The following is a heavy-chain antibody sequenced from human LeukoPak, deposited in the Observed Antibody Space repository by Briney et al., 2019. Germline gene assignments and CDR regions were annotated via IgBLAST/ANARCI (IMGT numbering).Heavy chain of an antibody. Sequence: PGGSLRLSCAASGFTFSSYWMSWVRQAPGKGLEWVANIKQDGSEKYYVDSVKGRFTISRDNAKNSLYLQMNSLRAEDTAVYYCARSSAAAGTAFNYYYYGMDVWGKGTTVAVPS. V-gene: IGHV3-7*03. CDR1: GFTFSSYW. CDR3: ARSSAAAGTAFNYYYYGMDV. J-gene: IGHJ6*04. D-gene: IGHD6-13*01. CDR2: IKQDGSEK.